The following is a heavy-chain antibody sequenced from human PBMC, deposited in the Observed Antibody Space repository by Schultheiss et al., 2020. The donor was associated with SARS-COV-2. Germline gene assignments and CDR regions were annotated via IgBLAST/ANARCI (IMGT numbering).Heavy chain of an antibody. Sequence: SETLSLTCTVSGGSVTSHSYYWGWIRQPPGKGLEWIGEINHSGSTNYNPSLKSRVTISVDTSKNQFSLKLSSVTAADTAVYYCARSSYEYGSFDHWGQGALVTVSS. CDR2: INHSGST. CDR1: GGSVTSHSYY. CDR3: ARSSYEYGSFDH. D-gene: IGHD2-2*01. J-gene: IGHJ4*02. V-gene: IGHV4-39*07.